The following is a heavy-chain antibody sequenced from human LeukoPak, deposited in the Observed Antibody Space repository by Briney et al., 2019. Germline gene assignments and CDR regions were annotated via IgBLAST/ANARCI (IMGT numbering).Heavy chain of an antibody. CDR2: ISPHKGNT. Sequence: ASVKVSCKGIGYTFSNHGITWVRQAPGHGLEWIGWISPHKGNTNYQQRLQGRLILTTDASTSTAYMDLRDLRSDDTAIYYCARDQQQGDHYSFYYMDFWGEGTTVIVSS. CDR1: GYTFSNHG. CDR3: ARDQQQGDHYSFYYMDF. J-gene: IGHJ6*03. D-gene: IGHD1/OR15-1a*01. V-gene: IGHV1-18*01.